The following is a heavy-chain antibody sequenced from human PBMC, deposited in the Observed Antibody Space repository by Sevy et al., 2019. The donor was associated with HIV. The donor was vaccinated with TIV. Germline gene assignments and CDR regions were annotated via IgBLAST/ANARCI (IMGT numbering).Heavy chain of an antibody. D-gene: IGHD5-18*01. V-gene: IGHV3-66*01. CDR1: GFPVSSNY. Sequence: GGSLRLSCAASGFPVSSNYMSWVRQAPGKGLEWVSVIYSDGSTYPADSVKGRFTISRDNSKNTLYLQMNSLRVEDTAVYYCARGKSGYGYGLDYWGQGTLVTVSS. CDR2: IYSDGST. CDR3: ARGKSGYGYGLDY. J-gene: IGHJ4*02.